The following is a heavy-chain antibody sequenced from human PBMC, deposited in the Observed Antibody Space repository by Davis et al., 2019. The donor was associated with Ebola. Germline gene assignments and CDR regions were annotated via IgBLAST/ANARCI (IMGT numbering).Heavy chain of an antibody. CDR3: ARRMDV. J-gene: IGHJ6*02. Sequence: GSLRLSCTVSGGSISSSSYYWDWIRQPPGKGLEWIGSIYYSGSTYYNPSLKSLVTISVDTSKNQFSLKLSSVTAADTAGYYCARRMDVWGQGTTVTVSS. CDR1: GGSISSSSYY. V-gene: IGHV4-39*01. CDR2: IYYSGST.